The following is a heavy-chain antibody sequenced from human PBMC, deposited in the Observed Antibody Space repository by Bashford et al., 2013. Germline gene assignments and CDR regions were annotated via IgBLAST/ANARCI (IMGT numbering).Heavy chain of an antibody. CDR2: IKHDGSEE. J-gene: IGHJ6*02. V-gene: IGHV3-7*01. CDR3: VRFRTLYSTTRDYYYQYGMDV. D-gene: IGHD6-13*01. Sequence: VRQAPGKGLQWVANIKHDGSEEYYVDSVKGRFTISRDNADNSMYLQMNSLRAEDTAVYYCVRFRTLYSTTRDYYYQYGMDVWGQGTTVTVSS.